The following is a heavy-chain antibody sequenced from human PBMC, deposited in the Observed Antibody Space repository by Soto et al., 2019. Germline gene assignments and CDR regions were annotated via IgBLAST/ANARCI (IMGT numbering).Heavy chain of an antibody. CDR2: VNGDGSST. Sequence: GGSLRLSCAASGYTFSSYWMHWVRQAPGKGLVWVSRVNGDGSSTSYADPVKGRFTISRDNAKNTVHLQMDSLRAEDTAVYYCARVMANLPWYFDYWGQGTLVTVS. D-gene: IGHD2-8*01. CDR3: ARVMANLPWYFDY. J-gene: IGHJ4*02. CDR1: GYTFSSYW. V-gene: IGHV3-74*01.